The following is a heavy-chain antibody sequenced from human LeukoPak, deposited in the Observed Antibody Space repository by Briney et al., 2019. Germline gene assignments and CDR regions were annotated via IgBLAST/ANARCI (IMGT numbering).Heavy chain of an antibody. CDR1: AFIVSSNT. Sequence: GGSLRLSCAASAFIVSSNTMSWVRQAPGKGLEWVSAISSGGKTHYADSVKGRFTISRDNSKNTVFLQMNSLRAEDTAVYYCAREVRGYYFDYWGQGTLVTVSP. V-gene: IGHV3-53*01. CDR3: AREVRGYYFDY. CDR2: ISSGGKT. D-gene: IGHD3-22*01. J-gene: IGHJ4*02.